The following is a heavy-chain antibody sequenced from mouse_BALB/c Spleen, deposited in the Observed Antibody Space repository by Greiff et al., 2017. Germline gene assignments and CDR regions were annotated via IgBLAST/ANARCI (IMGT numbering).Heavy chain of an antibody. V-gene: IGHV1-54*01. D-gene: IGHD1-1*01. CDR2: INPGSGGT. CDR1: GYAFTNYL. J-gene: IGHJ2*01. CDR3: AREGYYGSGY. Sequence: VKLQDSGAELVRPGTSVKVSCKASGYAFTNYLIEWVKQRPGQGLEWIGVINPGSGGTNYNEKFKGKATLTADKSSSTAYMQLSSLTSDDSAVYFCAREGYYGSGYWGQGTTLTVSS.